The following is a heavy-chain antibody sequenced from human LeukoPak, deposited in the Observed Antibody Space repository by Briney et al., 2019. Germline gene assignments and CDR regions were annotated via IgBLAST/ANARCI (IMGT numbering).Heavy chain of an antibody. CDR2: IGKDGSEK. V-gene: IGHV3-7*01. D-gene: IGHD5-24*01. CDR3: TRGVVWLQLGY. J-gene: IGHJ4*02. Sequence: PGGSLRLSCAASGFAFPTYWMVWVRQAPGKGLEWVASIGKDGSEKSYVDSVKGRFTISRDNARNSLYLQMSSLRVEDTAVYYCTRGVVWLQLGYWGQGALVTVSS. CDR1: GFAFPTYW.